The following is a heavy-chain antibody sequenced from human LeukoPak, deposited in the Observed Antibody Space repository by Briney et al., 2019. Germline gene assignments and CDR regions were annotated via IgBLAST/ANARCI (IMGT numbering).Heavy chain of an antibody. D-gene: IGHD6-19*01. Sequence: GGSLRLSCAASGFTFSSYAMHWVRQAPGKGLEWVAVISYDGSNKYYADSVKGRFTISRDNSKNTLYLQMNSLRAEDTAVYYCARDLSSGWFYGAFDIWGQGTMVTVSS. CDR1: GFTFSSYA. CDR2: ISYDGSNK. J-gene: IGHJ3*02. CDR3: ARDLSSGWFYGAFDI. V-gene: IGHV3-30-3*01.